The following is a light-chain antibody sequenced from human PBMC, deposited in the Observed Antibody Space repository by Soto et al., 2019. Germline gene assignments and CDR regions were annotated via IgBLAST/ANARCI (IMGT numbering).Light chain of an antibody. Sequence: DIVMTQSPDSLAVSLGERATINCKSSQSVLYSSNNKNYLAWYRQKPGQPPKLLIYWASTRESGVPDRFSGSGSGTDFTLTISNLQAEDVAVYYCQQYYSSITFGQGTRLEIK. J-gene: IGKJ5*01. CDR2: WAS. CDR3: QQYYSSIT. V-gene: IGKV4-1*01. CDR1: QSVLYSSNNKNY.